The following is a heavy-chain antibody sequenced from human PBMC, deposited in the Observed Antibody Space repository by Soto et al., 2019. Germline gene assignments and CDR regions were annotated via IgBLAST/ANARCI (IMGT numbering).Heavy chain of an antibody. Sequence: EVQLVESGGGLVKPGGYLRLSCAASGFTFSSYSINWVRQAPGKGLEWVSSISSSSSYIYYADSVKGRFTISRDNAQNSLSLQRNSLRAEDTAVYYCARDTYYYGSGSYSPWGPGNLVTVSS. V-gene: IGHV3-21*01. CDR3: ARDTYYYGSGSYSP. CDR1: GFTFSSYS. D-gene: IGHD3-10*01. J-gene: IGHJ5*02. CDR2: ISSSSSYI.